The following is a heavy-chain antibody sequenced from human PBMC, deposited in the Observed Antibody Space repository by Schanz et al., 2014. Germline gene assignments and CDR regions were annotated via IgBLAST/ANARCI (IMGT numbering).Heavy chain of an antibody. CDR3: ARGGSGSHYRLDY. Sequence: GQLVESGGGVVQPGKSLRLSCAASGFTFSSYAMTWVRQAPGKGLEWVSYISGSSRTIYYADSMKGRFTVSRDNAENALYLQMNSLRAEDTGLYFCARGGSGSHYRLDYWGQGTLVTVSS. CDR2: ISGSSRTI. D-gene: IGHD1-26*01. CDR1: GFTFSSYA. V-gene: IGHV3-48*01. J-gene: IGHJ4*02.